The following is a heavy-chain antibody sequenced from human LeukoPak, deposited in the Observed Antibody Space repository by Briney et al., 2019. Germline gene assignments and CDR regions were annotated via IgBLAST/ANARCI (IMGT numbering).Heavy chain of an antibody. CDR2: INQSGST. J-gene: IGHJ4*02. CDR3: AREGCSSTSCYRLGY. V-gene: IGHV4-34*01. D-gene: IGHD2-2*01. Sequence: PSETLSLTCALYGGSFSGYYWSWIRQPPGKGLEWIGEINQSGSTYYNPSLKSRVTISVDTSKSQFSLKLSSVTAADTAVYYCAREGCSSTSCYRLGYWGQGTLVTVSS. CDR1: GGSFSGYY.